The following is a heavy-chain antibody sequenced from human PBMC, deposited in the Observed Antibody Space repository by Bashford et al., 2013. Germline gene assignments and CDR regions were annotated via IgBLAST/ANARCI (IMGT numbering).Heavy chain of an antibody. D-gene: IGHD6-19*01. CDR3: AKDAHSSGWYYWYFDL. J-gene: IGHJ2*01. V-gene: IGHV3-23*01. Sequence: WVSTISGSGGSIYYADSVKGRFTISRDNSKNTLYLQMNSLRAEDTAVYYCAKDAHSSGWYYWYFDLWGRGTLVTVSS. CDR2: ISGSGGSI.